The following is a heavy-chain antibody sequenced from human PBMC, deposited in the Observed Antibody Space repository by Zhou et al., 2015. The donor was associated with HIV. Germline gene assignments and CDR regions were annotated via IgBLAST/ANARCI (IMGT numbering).Heavy chain of an antibody. D-gene: IGHD1-26*01. CDR3: ARDYPPGARYYFDY. V-gene: IGHV1-69*13. J-gene: IGHJ4*02. CDR1: GGTFSSYA. CDR2: IIPIFGTA. Sequence: QVQLVQSGAEVKRPGSSVKVSCKASGGTFSSYAFSWVRQAPGQGLEWMGGIIPIFGTANYAQKFQGRVTITADESTSTAYMELSSLRSEDTAVYYCARDYPPGARYYFDYWGQGTLVTVSS.